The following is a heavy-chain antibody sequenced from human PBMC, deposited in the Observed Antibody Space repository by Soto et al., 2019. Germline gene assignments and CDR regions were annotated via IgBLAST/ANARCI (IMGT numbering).Heavy chain of an antibody. CDR3: MRDRGAGSYTGFDY. CDR1: GGSVSSNNW. V-gene: IGHV4-4*02. Sequence: QVQLQQSGPGLVEPSGTLSLACVVSGGSVSSNNWWNWVRQSPGKGLEWIGEIYHTGSTNYNPSLKSRVSLSVDTSRNEVSLKMSYVPAADTAVYYCMRDRGAGSYTGFDYWGQGTLVTVSS. J-gene: IGHJ4*02. D-gene: IGHD3-16*02. CDR2: IYHTGST.